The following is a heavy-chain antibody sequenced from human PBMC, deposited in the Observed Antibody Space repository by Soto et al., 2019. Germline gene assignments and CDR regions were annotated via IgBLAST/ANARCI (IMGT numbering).Heavy chain of an antibody. CDR3: ARELAVALIDH. V-gene: IGHV1-18*01. CDR1: GYTFTSYG. Sequence: QVQLVQSGAEVKKPGASVKVSCKASGYTFTSYGISWVRQAPGQGLEWMGWISAYKGNTKYAQKLQGRVTMTTDTSTSTADMELRSLRSDDTAVYYCARELAVALIDHWGQGTLVTVSS. CDR2: ISAYKGNT. J-gene: IGHJ4*02. D-gene: IGHD6-19*01.